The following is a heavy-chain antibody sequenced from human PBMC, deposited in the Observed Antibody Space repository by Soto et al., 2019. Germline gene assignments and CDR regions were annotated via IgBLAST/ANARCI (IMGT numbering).Heavy chain of an antibody. CDR2: IWYDGSNK. CDR3: ARDSEWLVLVLASRYGMDV. CDR1: GFTFSSYG. Sequence: GGSMRLSCAASGFTFSSYGMHWVRQAPGKGLEWVAVIWYDGSNKYYADSVKGRFTISRDNSKNTLYLQMNSLRAEDTAVYYCARDSEWLVLVLASRYGMDVWGQGTTVTVSS. D-gene: IGHD6-19*01. J-gene: IGHJ6*02. V-gene: IGHV3-33*01.